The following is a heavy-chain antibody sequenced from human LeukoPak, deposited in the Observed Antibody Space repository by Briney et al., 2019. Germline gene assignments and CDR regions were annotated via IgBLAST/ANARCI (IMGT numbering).Heavy chain of an antibody. CDR1: GFTFSSYA. CDR2: ISGSGGST. D-gene: IGHD3-10*01. Sequence: PGGSLRLSCAASGFTFSSYAMSWVRQAPGKGLEWVSAISGSGGSTYYADSVKGRFTISRDNSKNTLYLQMNSLRAENTAVYYCAKGPLSFGELLSWGQGTLVTASS. CDR3: AKGPLSFGELLS. J-gene: IGHJ5*02. V-gene: IGHV3-23*01.